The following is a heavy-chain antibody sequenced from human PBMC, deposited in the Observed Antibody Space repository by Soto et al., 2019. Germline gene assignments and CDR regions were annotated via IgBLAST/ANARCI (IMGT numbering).Heavy chain of an antibody. CDR1: GYTFTSYD. CDR2: MNPNSGNT. V-gene: IGHV1-8*01. J-gene: IGHJ5*02. D-gene: IGHD3-22*01. Sequence: ASVKVSCKASGYTFTSYDINWVRQATGQGLEWMGWMNPNSGNTGYAQKFQGRVTMTRNTSISTAYMELNSLRSEDTAVYYCAHTLFGIYDSSANWFDPWGQGTLVTVSS. CDR3: AHTLFGIYDSSANWFDP.